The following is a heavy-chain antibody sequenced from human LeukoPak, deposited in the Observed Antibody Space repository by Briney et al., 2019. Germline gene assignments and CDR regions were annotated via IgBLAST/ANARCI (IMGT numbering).Heavy chain of an antibody. Sequence: ETSETLSLTCTVSGGSISSYYWSWVRQTPGKGLEWVSAISGGGDITYYADSVTGRFTISRDNSKDTLFLQMHSLRPGDTAVYYCVREDTPATANYWGQGTLVTISS. CDR2: ISGGGDIT. V-gene: IGHV3-23*01. CDR1: GGSISSYY. D-gene: IGHD2-21*02. J-gene: IGHJ4*02. CDR3: VREDTPATANY.